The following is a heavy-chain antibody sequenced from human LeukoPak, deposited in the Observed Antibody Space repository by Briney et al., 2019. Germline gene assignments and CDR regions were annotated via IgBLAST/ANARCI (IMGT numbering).Heavy chain of an antibody. Sequence: GGSLRLSCAASGFTFSSYGMHWVRQAPGKGLEWVAVISYDGSNKYYADSVKGRFTISRDNAKNSLYLQMNSLRAEDTAVYYCAREDYDYVWGSYRYTDYWGQGTLVTVSS. V-gene: IGHV3-30*03. CDR1: GFTFSSYG. CDR3: AREDYDYVWGSYRYTDY. CDR2: ISYDGSNK. D-gene: IGHD3-16*02. J-gene: IGHJ4*02.